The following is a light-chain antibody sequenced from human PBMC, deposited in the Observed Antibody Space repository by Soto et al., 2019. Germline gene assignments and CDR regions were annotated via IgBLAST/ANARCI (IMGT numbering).Light chain of an antibody. J-gene: IGKJ1*01. CDR3: QQYNNRWT. CDR1: QSVSNN. Sequence: EIVMTQSPATLSLSPGERATLSCRASQSVSNNLAWYQKKPRQAPTLLIYDASTRATGIPARFSGGGSGTEFILTSSSQQYEYVAVYYCQQYNNRWTFGQGTKVEIK. V-gene: IGKV3-15*01. CDR2: DAS.